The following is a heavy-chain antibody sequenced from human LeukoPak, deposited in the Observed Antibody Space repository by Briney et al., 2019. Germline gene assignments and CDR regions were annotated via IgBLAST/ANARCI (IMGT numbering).Heavy chain of an antibody. CDR1: GFTFSSYG. J-gene: IGHJ4*02. CDR3: AKEGQWEILRGAFDY. Sequence: GRSLRLSCAASGFTFSSYGMHWVRQAPGKGLEWVAVISYDGSNKYYADSVKGRFTISRDNSKNTLYLQMNSLRAEDTAVYYCAKEGQWEILRGAFDYWGQGTLVTVSS. CDR2: ISYDGSNK. V-gene: IGHV3-30*18. D-gene: IGHD1-26*01.